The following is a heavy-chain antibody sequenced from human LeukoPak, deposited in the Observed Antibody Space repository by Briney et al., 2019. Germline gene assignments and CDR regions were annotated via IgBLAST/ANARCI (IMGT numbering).Heavy chain of an antibody. V-gene: IGHV1-2*02. CDR2: ITPDSGGT. D-gene: IGHD3-22*01. Sequence: GASVKVSCKASGYTFTGYYMHWVRHAPGQGLEWMGWITPDSGGTNYAQTFQGRVSMTRDTSISTAYMELSRMRSDDTAVYYCARVGAGRRYYYDSSGYSYYFDYWGQGTLVTVSS. J-gene: IGHJ4*02. CDR1: GYTFTGYY. CDR3: ARVGAGRRYYYDSSGYSYYFDY.